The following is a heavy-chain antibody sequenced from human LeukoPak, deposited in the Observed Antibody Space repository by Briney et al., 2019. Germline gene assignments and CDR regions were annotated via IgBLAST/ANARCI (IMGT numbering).Heavy chain of an antibody. CDR1: GGTFSSYA. Sequence: SVKVSCKASGGTFSSYAISWVRQAPGQGLEWMGGIIPIFGTANHAQKFQGRVTITADESTSTAYMELSSLRSEDTAVYYCARDYYDSGGYYYNGMDVWGQGTTVTVSS. V-gene: IGHV1-69*13. J-gene: IGHJ6*02. CDR2: IIPIFGTA. D-gene: IGHD3-22*01. CDR3: ARDYYDSGGYYYNGMDV.